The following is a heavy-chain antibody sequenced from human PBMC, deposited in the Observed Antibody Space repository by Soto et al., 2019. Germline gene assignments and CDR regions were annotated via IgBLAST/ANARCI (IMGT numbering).Heavy chain of an antibody. V-gene: IGHV1-18*01. D-gene: IGHD3-9*01. CDR1: GYTFTSYG. J-gene: IGHJ4*02. CDR2: ISAYNGNT. CDR3: ARVGGTYYDILTGYYFSDY. Sequence: ASVKVSCKASGYTFTSYGISWVRQAPGQGLEWMGWISAYNGNTNYAQKLQGRVTMTTDTSTSTAYMELRSLRSDDTAVYYCARVGGTYYDILTGYYFSDYCGQGTLVTVAS.